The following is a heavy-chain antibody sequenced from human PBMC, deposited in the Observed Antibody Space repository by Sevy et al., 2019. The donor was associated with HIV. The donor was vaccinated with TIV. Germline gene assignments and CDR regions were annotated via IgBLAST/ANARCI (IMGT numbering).Heavy chain of an antibody. Sequence: ASVKVSCKASGYPFTGYYVHWVRQAPGQGLEWMGWINPSSGATNYAQMFQGRVTMTRATSITTAYMDLTSLRSDDTAVYFCARLSCTTTRCYFPYNWLDPWGQGTLVTVSS. CDR3: ARLSCTTTRCYFPYNWLDP. D-gene: IGHD2-2*01. J-gene: IGHJ5*02. CDR2: INPSSGAT. CDR1: GYPFTGYY. V-gene: IGHV1-2*02.